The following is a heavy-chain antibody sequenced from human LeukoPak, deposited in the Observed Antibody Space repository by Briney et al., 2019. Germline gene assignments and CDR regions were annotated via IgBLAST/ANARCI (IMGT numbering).Heavy chain of an antibody. CDR3: ARAPYYYDSSGYPGFDY. D-gene: IGHD3-22*01. J-gene: IGHJ4*02. CDR2: INPNSGGT. Sequence: AASVRVSCKASGYTFTGYYMHWVRQAPGQGLEWMGWINPNSGGTNYAQKFQGRVTMTRDTSISTAYMELSRLRFDDTAVYYCARAPYYYDSSGYPGFDYWGQGTLVTVSS. V-gene: IGHV1-2*02. CDR1: GYTFTGYY.